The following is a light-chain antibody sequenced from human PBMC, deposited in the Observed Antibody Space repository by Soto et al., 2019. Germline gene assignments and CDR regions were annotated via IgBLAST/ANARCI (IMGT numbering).Light chain of an antibody. CDR1: QGCSSY. V-gene: IGKV1-8*01. CDR3: QQYYSYPYT. J-gene: IGKJ2*01. CDR2: AAS. Sequence: AIGGTQSPSALSASTGDRVTITCRVRQGCSSYLACYEQKPWKAPKLLIYAASTLQSGVPSRFSGSGSGPDFTLTFSCLQSEDFATDYCQQYYSYPYTFGHGTKLETK.